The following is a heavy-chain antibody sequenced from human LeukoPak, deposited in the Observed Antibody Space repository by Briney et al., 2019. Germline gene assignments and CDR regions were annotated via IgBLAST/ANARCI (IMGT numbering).Heavy chain of an antibody. CDR1: GFTFSSYS. J-gene: IGHJ4*02. CDR3: ARDLDDAPFSYFDY. D-gene: IGHD1-1*01. Sequence: GGSLRLSCAASGFTFSSYSMNWVRQAPGKGLEWISSISSSSSYIYYADSVKGRFTISRDNAKNSLYLQMNSLRAEDTAVYYCARDLDDAPFSYFDYWGQGTLVTVSS. V-gene: IGHV3-21*01. CDR2: ISSSSSYI.